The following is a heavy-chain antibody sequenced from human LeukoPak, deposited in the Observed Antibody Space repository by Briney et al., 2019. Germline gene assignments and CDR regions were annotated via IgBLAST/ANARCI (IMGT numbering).Heavy chain of an antibody. CDR2: IYSGGST. Sequence: PGGSLRLSCAASGFTVSSNYMSWVRQAPGKGLEWVSVIYSGGSTYYADSVKGRFTISRHNSKNTLYLQMNSLRAEDTAVYYCARGGSFYYYYGMDVWGQGTTVTVSS. CDR3: ARGGSFYYYYGMDV. V-gene: IGHV3-53*04. D-gene: IGHD5-12*01. J-gene: IGHJ6*02. CDR1: GFTVSSNY.